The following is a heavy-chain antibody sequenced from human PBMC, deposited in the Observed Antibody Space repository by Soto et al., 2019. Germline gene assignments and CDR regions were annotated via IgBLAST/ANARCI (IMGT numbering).Heavy chain of an antibody. CDR3: AKDRGSLYTSSSPLDF. J-gene: IGHJ4*02. CDR2: ISASGGST. D-gene: IGHD6-6*01. Sequence: GGSLRLSCAASGFTFTNYAMTWVRQAPGKGLEWVSGISASGGSTYYADSVKGRFTISRDNSKNTLYLQMNSLRAEDTALYYCAKDRGSLYTSSSPLDFWGQGTLVTVSS. V-gene: IGHV3-23*01. CDR1: GFTFTNYA.